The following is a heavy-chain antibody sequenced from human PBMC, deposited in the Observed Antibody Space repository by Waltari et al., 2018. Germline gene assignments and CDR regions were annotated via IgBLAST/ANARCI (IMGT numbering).Heavy chain of an antibody. J-gene: IGHJ2*01. V-gene: IGHV2-70*04. D-gene: IGHD2-8*01. Sequence: QVTLKESGPALVKPTQTLTLTCSFSGFSLSTSGMRVSWIRQPPGKALEWLARIDWADSKVYSTSLKTRLTISKDTSKNQVILTMTNLDPVDTGTYYCARTHKMDWYFDLWGRGTLVTVSS. CDR1: GFSLSTSGMR. CDR3: ARTHKMDWYFDL. CDR2: IDWADSK.